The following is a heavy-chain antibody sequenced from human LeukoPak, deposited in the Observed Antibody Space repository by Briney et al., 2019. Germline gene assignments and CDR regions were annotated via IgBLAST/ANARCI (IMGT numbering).Heavy chain of an antibody. Sequence: PSETLSLTCTVSGDSISGFYWSWIRQPAGKGLQWIGRISTSGSTNYNPSLKSRVTMSVDRSTNEFSLTVRSVTAADTALYYCARVYGITGSTSWFDPWGQGTLVTVSS. CDR1: GDSISGFY. V-gene: IGHV4-4*07. D-gene: IGHD1-1*01. CDR2: ISTSGST. CDR3: ARVYGITGSTSWFDP. J-gene: IGHJ5*02.